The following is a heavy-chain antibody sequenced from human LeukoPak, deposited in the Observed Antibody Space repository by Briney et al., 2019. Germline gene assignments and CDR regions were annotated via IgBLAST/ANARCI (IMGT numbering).Heavy chain of an antibody. V-gene: IGHV1-69*04. Sequence: ASVKVSCKASGGTFSSYAISWVRQAPGQGLEWMGRIIPILGIANYAQKFQGRVTITADESTSTAYMELSSLRSEDTAVYYCAREELQAYYYYYMDVWGKGTTVTVSS. CDR3: AREELQAYYYYYMDV. J-gene: IGHJ6*03. CDR2: IIPILGIA. D-gene: IGHD1-7*01. CDR1: GGTFSSYA.